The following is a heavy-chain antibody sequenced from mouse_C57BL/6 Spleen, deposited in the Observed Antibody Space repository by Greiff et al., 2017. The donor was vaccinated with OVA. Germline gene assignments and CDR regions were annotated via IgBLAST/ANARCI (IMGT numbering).Heavy chain of an antibody. CDR3: ARCPSYYGSSYEAMDY. D-gene: IGHD1-1*01. V-gene: IGHV14-3*01. Sequence: VQLQQSVAELVRPGASVKLSCTASGFNIKNTYMHWVKQRPEQGLEWIGRIDPANGNPKYAPKFQGKATIPADTSSNTAYLQLSSLTSEDTAIYYCARCPSYYGSSYEAMDYWGQGTSGTVSS. CDR1: GFNIKNTY. CDR2: IDPANGNP. J-gene: IGHJ4*01.